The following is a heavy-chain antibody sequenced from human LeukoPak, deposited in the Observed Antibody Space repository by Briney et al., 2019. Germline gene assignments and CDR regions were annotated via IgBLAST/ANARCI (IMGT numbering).Heavy chain of an antibody. Sequence: SETLSLTCTVSGGSISSYYWSWIRQPPGKGLEWIGYIYYSGSTNYNPSLKSRVTISVDTSKNQFSLKLSSVTAADTAVYYCARGSPFDVADYWGQGTLVTVSS. V-gene: IGHV4-59*01. D-gene: IGHD3-9*01. CDR3: ARGSPFDVADY. J-gene: IGHJ4*02. CDR2: IYYSGST. CDR1: GGSISSYY.